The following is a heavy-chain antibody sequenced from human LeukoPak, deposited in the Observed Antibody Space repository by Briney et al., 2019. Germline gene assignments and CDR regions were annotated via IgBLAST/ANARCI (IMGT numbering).Heavy chain of an antibody. D-gene: IGHD3-22*01. J-gene: IGHJ4*02. V-gene: IGHV3-33*01. CDR2: IWYDGSDE. CDR3: ARDGGYHSSGPFDY. Sequence: PGGSLRLSCAASGFTFSSHGMHWVRQAPGKGLGGVSIIWYDGSDEYYADSVKGRFTISRDNSKNTLYLQMNSLRAEDTAVYYCARDGGYHSSGPFDYWGQGTLVTVSS. CDR1: GFTFSSHG.